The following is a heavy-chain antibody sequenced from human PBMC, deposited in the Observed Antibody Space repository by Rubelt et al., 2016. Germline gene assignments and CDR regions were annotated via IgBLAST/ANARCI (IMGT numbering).Heavy chain of an antibody. CDR1: GGSFSGYY. CDR3: ARGKEGLGVTMMDY. J-gene: IGHJ4*02. CDR2: INHSGST. Sequence: QVQLQQWGAGLLKPSETLSLTCAVYGGSFSGYYWSWICQPPGKGLEWIGEINHSGSTNYNPSLKSRVTLSVDTSKNQFSLKPSSVTAADTAVYYCARGKEGLGVTMMDYWGQGTLVTVSS. V-gene: IGHV4-34*01. D-gene: IGHD3-22*01.